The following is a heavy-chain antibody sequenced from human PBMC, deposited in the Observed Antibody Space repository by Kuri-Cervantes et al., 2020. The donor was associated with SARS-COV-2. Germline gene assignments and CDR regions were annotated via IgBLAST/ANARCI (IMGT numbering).Heavy chain of an antibody. V-gene: IGHV4-39*01. CDR3: ARGKTKRTSLTNYYYYGMDV. CDR2: IYYSGST. D-gene: IGHD2-2*01. J-gene: IGHJ6*02. Sequence: GSLRLSCTVSGGSISSSSYYWGWIRQPPGKGLEWIGSIYYSGSTYYNPSLKSRVTISVDTSKNQFSLKLSSVTAADTAVYYCARGKTKRTSLTNYYYYGMDVWGQGTTVTVSS. CDR1: GGSISSSSYY.